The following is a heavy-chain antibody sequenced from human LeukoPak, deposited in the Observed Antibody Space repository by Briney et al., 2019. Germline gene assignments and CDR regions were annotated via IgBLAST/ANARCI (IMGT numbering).Heavy chain of an antibody. D-gene: IGHD1-26*01. V-gene: IGHV4-59*01. J-gene: IGHJ1*01. CDR1: GGSISNYY. CDR2: IYYSGST. CDR3: ARALSGTYGLFQH. Sequence: SETLSLTCTVSGGSISNYYWSWIRQRPGKGLEWIGYIYYSGSTYYNPSLRSRVTISVDTSKNQFSLNLNSVTAADTAVYYCARALSGTYGLFQHWGQGTLVTVSS.